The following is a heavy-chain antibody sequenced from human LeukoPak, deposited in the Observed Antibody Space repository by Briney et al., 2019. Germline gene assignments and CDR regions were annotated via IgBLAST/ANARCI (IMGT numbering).Heavy chain of an antibody. J-gene: IGHJ4*02. CDR3: ARVGYSGYDYDY. D-gene: IGHD5-12*01. V-gene: IGHV3-23*01. CDR2: ISGSGDST. CDR1: GFPFSSYA. Sequence: GGSLRLSCEASGFPFSSYAMSWVRQAPGKGLEWVSVISGSGDSTYYADSVEGRCTSSRDNSKDAPYLQMNSLRAEDTAVYYCARVGYSGYDYDYWGQGTLVTVSS.